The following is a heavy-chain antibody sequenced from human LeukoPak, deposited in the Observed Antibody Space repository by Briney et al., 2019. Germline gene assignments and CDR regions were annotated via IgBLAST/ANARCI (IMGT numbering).Heavy chain of an antibody. CDR2: ISNSGGST. D-gene: IGHD3-10*01. Sequence: PGASLRLSCAASGFTFSSYAMSWVRQAPGKGLEWVSTISNSGGSTYYADFVKGRFTMSRDNSGNTLYLQMNSLRAEDTAVYYCAKLNSRNYYGSGSYPPYWGQGTLVTVSS. CDR1: GFTFSSYA. V-gene: IGHV3-23*01. J-gene: IGHJ4*02. CDR3: AKLNSRNYYGSGSYPPY.